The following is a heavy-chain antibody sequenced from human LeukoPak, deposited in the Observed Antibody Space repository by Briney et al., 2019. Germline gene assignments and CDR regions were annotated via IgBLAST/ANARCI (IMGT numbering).Heavy chain of an antibody. CDR2: LYPDGRT. V-gene: IGHV3-53*01. D-gene: IGHD3-10*01. CDR3: AKAKGWYGEGYFDY. CDR1: AFIFSDYH. J-gene: IGHJ4*02. Sequence: GGSLRLFCAASAFIFSDYHMSWIRQAPGKGLEWVSVLYPDGRTYYADSVKGRFTISRDVSKNTLFLQMTSLRAENTAVYYCAKAKGWYGEGYFDYWGQGTLVTVSS.